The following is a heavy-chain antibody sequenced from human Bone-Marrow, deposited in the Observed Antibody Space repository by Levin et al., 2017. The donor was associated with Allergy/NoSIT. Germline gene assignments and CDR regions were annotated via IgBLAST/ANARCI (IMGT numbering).Heavy chain of an antibody. CDR3: ARLTAELNDAIDS. CDR1: GGSIGTNNYY. D-gene: IGHD3-10*01. Sequence: SETLSLTCIVSGGSIGTNNYYWGWIRRPPGKGREWIGTIYHSGNTFYNPSLKSRVTISVDTSKNQFSLNLSSVTATDTAVYYCARLTAELNDAIDSWGQGTMVTVSS. V-gene: IGHV4-39*01. CDR2: IYHSGNT. J-gene: IGHJ3*02.